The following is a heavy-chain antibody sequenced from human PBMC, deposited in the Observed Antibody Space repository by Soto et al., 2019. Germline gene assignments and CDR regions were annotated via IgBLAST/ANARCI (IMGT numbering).Heavy chain of an antibody. CDR2: INHSGST. J-gene: IGHJ4*02. CDR3: AREGAMGLKY. CDR1: GGSFSGYY. Sequence: SETLSLTCAVYGGSFSGYYWSWIRQPPGKGLEWIGEINHSGSTNYNPSLKSRATISVDTSKNQFSLKLSSVTAADTAVYYCAREGAMGLKYWGQGTLVTVSS. V-gene: IGHV4-34*01. D-gene: IGHD5-18*01.